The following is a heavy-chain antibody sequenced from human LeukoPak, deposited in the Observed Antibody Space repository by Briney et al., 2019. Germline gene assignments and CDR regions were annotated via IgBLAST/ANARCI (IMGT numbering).Heavy chain of an antibody. CDR1: GGSISSGSYY. V-gene: IGHV4-61*02. Sequence: SQTLSLTCTVSGGSISSGSYYWSWIRQPAGKGLEWIGRIYTSGSTNYNPSLKSRVTMSVDTSKNQFSLKLSSVTAADTAVYYCARVNYGGSSGYYPFDYWGQGTLVTVSS. J-gene: IGHJ4*02. CDR3: ARVNYGGSSGYYPFDY. D-gene: IGHD3-22*01. CDR2: IYTSGST.